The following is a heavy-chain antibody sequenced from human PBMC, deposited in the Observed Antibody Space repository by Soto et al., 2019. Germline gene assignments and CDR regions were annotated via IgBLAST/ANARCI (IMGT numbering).Heavy chain of an antibody. D-gene: IGHD6-19*01. J-gene: IGHJ4*03. V-gene: IGHV3-7*05. CDR1: VFIFSDCW. CDR2: ITQDGSET. Sequence: EVELVESGGRLVQPGESLRLSCAASVFIFSDCWMSWVRQAPGKGLEWVANITQDGSETYYVDSVKGRFTISRDNAKNSLYLQMNSLRAEDTAIYYCTRDTRPRSGWHRAPGYFEYCGQGILVPVSS. CDR3: TRDTRPRSGWHRAPGYFEY.